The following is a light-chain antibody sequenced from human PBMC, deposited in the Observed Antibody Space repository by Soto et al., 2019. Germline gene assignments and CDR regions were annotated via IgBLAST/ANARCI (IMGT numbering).Light chain of an antibody. CDR2: VNSDGSH. CDR3: QTWGTGIRL. CDR1: SGHSSYA. Sequence: QPVLTQSPSASASLGASVKLTCTLSSGHSSYAIAWHQQQPDKGPRYLMNVNSDGSHTKGDGIPDRFSGSSSGAERYLTISSLQSEDEADYYCQTWGTGIRLFGGGTKVTVL. J-gene: IGLJ2*01. V-gene: IGLV4-69*01.